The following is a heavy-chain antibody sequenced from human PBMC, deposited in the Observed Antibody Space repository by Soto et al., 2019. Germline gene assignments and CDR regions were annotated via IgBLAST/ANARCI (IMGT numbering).Heavy chain of an antibody. J-gene: IGHJ4*02. CDR1: GFIFTSYT. CDR2: ISSSSTNI. V-gene: IGHV3-21*02. Sequence: EVQLVESGGGLVKPGGSLRLSCAASGFIFTSYTMNWVRRAPGKGLEWVSSISSSSTNIHYADSVKGRFTISRDNAKKSLYLQMNSLRAEDTAVYYCARGPLYYFDYWGQGTLVTVPS. CDR3: ARGPLYYFDY.